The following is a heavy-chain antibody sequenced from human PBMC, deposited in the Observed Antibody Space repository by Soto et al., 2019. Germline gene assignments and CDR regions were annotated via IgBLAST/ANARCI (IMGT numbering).Heavy chain of an antibody. J-gene: IGHJ5*02. Sequence: EVQLVESGGGLVQPGGSLRLSCAASGFTFSSYWMSWVRQAPGKGLEWVANIKQDGSEKKYVESVKGRFTISRDNAKNSQYLQMSSLRAEDTAVYYCAVDCGGDCYAKNWFDPRGQGTLATVSP. CDR1: GFTFSSYW. CDR2: IKQDGSEK. D-gene: IGHD2-21*01. V-gene: IGHV3-7*01. CDR3: AVDCGGDCYAKNWFDP.